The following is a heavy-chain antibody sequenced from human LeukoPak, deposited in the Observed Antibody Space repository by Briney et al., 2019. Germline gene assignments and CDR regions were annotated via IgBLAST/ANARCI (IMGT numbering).Heavy chain of an antibody. Sequence: SQTLSLTCTVSGGSISSGSYYWSWIRQPAGKGLEWIGRIYTSGSTNYNPSLKSRFTMSVDTSKNQLSLKLSSVTAADTAVYYCARDGEGYCSSTSCYEAWFDPWGQGTLVTVSS. V-gene: IGHV4-61*02. J-gene: IGHJ5*02. CDR1: GGSISSGSYY. CDR3: ARDGEGYCSSTSCYEAWFDP. CDR2: IYTSGST. D-gene: IGHD2-2*01.